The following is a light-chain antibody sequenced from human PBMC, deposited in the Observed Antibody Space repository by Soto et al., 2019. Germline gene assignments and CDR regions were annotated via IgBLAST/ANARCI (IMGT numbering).Light chain of an antibody. CDR1: QSVSSY. J-gene: IGKJ5*01. Sequence: EIVLTQSPATLSLSPGERATLSCRASQSVSSYLAWYQQKPGQAHRLLIYDAYNRATGIPARFSGSGSGTDFTLTIRSLEPEDFAVYYCKQRSNWPITFGQGTRLEI. V-gene: IGKV3-11*01. CDR3: KQRSNWPIT. CDR2: DAY.